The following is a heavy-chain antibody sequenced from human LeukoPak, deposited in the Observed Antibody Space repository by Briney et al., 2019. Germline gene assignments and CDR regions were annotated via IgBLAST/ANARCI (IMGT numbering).Heavy chain of an antibody. CDR1: GFNFNVYS. CDR3: ARDGVDYDSSGYYYY. D-gene: IGHD3-22*01. J-gene: IGHJ4*02. Sequence: GGSLRLSCAASGFNFNVYSMTWVRQAPGKGLEWVSVIYSGGSTYYADSVKGRFTISRDNSKNTLYLQMNSLRAEDTAVYYCARDGVDYDSSGYYYYWGQGTLVTVSS. V-gene: IGHV3-53*01. CDR2: IYSGGST.